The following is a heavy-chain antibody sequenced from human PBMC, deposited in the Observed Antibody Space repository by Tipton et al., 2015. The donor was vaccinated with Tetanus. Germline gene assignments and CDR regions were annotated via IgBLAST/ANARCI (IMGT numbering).Heavy chain of an antibody. J-gene: IGHJ4*02. Sequence: QLVQSGAEMKKPGQSLKISCEVSGHNSRSYWISWVRQMPGKGLEWMGVIYPSDSDIRYSPSFQGQVRISADKSINTAYLQWGSLEASDTAMYYCARGGVDSRVFDFWGQGTLVTVSS. CDR2: IYPSDSDI. CDR1: GHNSRSYW. CDR3: ARGGVDSRVFDF. V-gene: IGHV5-51*01. D-gene: IGHD3-3*01.